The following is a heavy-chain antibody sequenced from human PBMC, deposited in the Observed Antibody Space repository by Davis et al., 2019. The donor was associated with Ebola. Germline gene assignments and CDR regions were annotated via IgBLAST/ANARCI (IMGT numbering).Heavy chain of an antibody. Sequence: ASVKVSCKASGYTFTGYYMHWVRQAPGQGLEWMGWINPNSGGTNYAQKFQGRVTMTRDTSISTAYMELSRLRSDDTAVYYCAGPPNHGDYYYGMDVWGQGTTVTVSS. CDR1: GYTFTGYY. CDR3: AGPPNHGDYYYGMDV. CDR2: INPNSGGT. J-gene: IGHJ6*02. V-gene: IGHV1-2*02. D-gene: IGHD1-14*01.